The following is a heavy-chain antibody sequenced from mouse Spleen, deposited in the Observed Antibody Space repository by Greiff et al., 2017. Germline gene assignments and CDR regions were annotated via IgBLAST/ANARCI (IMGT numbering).Heavy chain of an antibody. V-gene: IGHV5-9-3*01. CDR3: ARHGYGNYIFDY. CDR2: ISSGGGNT. CDR1: GFTFSSYA. J-gene: IGHJ2*01. Sequence: EVQLVESGGGLVKLGGSLKLSCAASGFTFSSYAMSWVRQTPEKRLEWVATISSGGGNTYYPDSVKGRFTISRDNAKNTLYLQMSSLKSEDTAMYYCARHGYGNYIFDYWGQGTTLTVSS. D-gene: IGHD2-1*01.